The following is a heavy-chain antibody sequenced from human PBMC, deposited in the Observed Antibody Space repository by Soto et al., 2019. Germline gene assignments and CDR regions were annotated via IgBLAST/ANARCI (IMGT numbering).Heavy chain of an antibody. V-gene: IGHV1-69*01. CDR1: GGTFSSFA. CDR2: IIPIFGTA. D-gene: IGHD1-26*01. J-gene: IGHJ6*02. CDR3: ARSIVGVNYYGMDV. Sequence: QVQLVQSGAEVKKPGSSVKVSCKASGGTFSSFAISWVRQAPGQGLEWMGGIIPIFGTANYARMFQGRVTIIADESTSTAYMELRSLRSEDTAVYYCARSIVGVNYYGMDVWGQGTTVTVSS.